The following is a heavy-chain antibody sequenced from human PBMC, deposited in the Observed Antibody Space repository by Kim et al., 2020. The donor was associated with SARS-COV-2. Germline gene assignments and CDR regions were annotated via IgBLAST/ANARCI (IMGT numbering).Heavy chain of an antibody. V-gene: IGHV3-11*04. Sequence: YYADSVKGRFTISRDNAKTSLYLQMNSLRAEDTAVYYCARDARIAAAVGVWGQGTTVTVSS. D-gene: IGHD6-25*01. CDR3: ARDARIAAAVGV. J-gene: IGHJ6*02.